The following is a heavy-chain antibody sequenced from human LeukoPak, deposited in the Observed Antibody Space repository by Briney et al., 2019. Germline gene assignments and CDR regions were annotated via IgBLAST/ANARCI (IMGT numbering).Heavy chain of an antibody. D-gene: IGHD4-11*01. Sequence: GASVKVSCKASGYTFTSYDINWVRQATGQGLEWMGWMNPNSGNTGYAQKFQGRVTMTRDTSTSTVYMELSSLRSEDTAVYYCARRRMTTVKGGYYYYYYMDVWGKGTTVTVSS. J-gene: IGHJ6*03. V-gene: IGHV1-8*02. CDR3: ARRRMTTVKGGYYYYYYMDV. CDR2: MNPNSGNT. CDR1: GYTFTSYD.